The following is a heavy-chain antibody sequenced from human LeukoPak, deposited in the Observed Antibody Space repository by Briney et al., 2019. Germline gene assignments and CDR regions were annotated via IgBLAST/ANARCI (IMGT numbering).Heavy chain of an antibody. J-gene: IGHJ4*02. CDR3: ARDPSDWNYYFDY. D-gene: IGHD1-7*01. V-gene: IGHV3-48*03. Sequence: GGSLRLSCAASEFTFSSYAMSWVRQAPGKGLEWVSYISSSGTTIYYADSVRGRFTISRDNAKKSLYLQMDNLRAEDTAVYFCARDPSDWNYYFDYWGQGTLVTVSS. CDR1: EFTFSSYA. CDR2: ISSSGTTI.